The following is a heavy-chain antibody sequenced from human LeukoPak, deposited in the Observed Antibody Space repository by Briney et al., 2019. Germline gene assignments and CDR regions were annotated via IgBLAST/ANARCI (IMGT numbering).Heavy chain of an antibody. V-gene: IGHV4-39*07. Sequence: PSETLSLTCTVSGGSISSSSYYWGWLRQPPGKGLEWIGSIYYSGSTYYNPSLKSRVTISVDKSKNQFSLKLSSVTAADTAVYYCARKMVRGDKGGFDPWGQGTLVTVSS. J-gene: IGHJ5*02. CDR1: GGSISSSSYY. CDR2: IYYSGST. D-gene: IGHD3-10*01. CDR3: ARKMVRGDKGGFDP.